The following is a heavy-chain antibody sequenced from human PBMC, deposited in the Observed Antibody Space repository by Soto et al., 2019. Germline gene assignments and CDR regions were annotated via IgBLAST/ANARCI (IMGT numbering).Heavy chain of an antibody. CDR1: GYTFTSYY. J-gene: IGHJ5*02. CDR2: INPSGGST. V-gene: IGHV1-46*01. Sequence: SVKVSCKASGYTFTSYYMHWVRQAPGQGLEWMGIINPSGGSTSYAQKFQGGVTMTRDTSTSTVYMELSSLRSEDTAVYYCARDAYSSGWYNWFDPWGQGTLVTVSS. CDR3: ARDAYSSGWYNWFDP. D-gene: IGHD6-19*01.